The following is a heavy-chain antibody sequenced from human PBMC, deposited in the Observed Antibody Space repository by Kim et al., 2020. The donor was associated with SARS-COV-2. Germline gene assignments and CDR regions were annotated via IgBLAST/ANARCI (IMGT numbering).Heavy chain of an antibody. Sequence: VGSLRLSCTVSGITFSFYGMHWVRQAPGKGLEWVAVISSDGSKKYYTDSVKGRFTISRDNSNNTLFLQMNTLSAEDTAVYYCAKDQRYCSSVSCYNPTTSAIDYWGQGTLVTVSS. V-gene: IGHV3-30*18. J-gene: IGHJ4*02. CDR2: ISSDGSKK. CDR1: GITFSFYG. CDR3: AKDQRYCSSVSCYNPTTSAIDY. D-gene: IGHD2-2*02.